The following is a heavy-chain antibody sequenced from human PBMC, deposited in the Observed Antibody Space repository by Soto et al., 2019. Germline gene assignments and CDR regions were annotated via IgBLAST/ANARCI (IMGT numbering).Heavy chain of an antibody. Sequence: GGSLILSCAASGFTFSSYSMNWVRQAPGKGLEWVSSISSTSAYIYYADSMRGRFTVSRRNSKNSLYLQLNSLGAEDTAVYTCSRITDHGSSTTCSSSFDCWGQGILVTVYS. CDR2: ISSTSAYI. J-gene: IGHJ4*02. CDR3: SRITDHGSSTTCSSSFDC. CDR1: GFTFSSYS. D-gene: IGHD2-2*01. V-gene: IGHV3-21*01.